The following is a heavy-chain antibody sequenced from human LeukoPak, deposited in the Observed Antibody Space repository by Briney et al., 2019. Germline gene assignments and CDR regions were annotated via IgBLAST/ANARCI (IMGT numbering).Heavy chain of an antibody. Sequence: GASVKVSCKASGYTFTSYGISWARQAPGQGLEWMGIINPSGGSTSYAQKFQGRVTMTRDTSTSTVYMELSSLRSEDTAVYYCATVDTAMVYWGQGTLVTVSS. D-gene: IGHD5-18*01. J-gene: IGHJ4*02. V-gene: IGHV1-46*01. CDR1: GYTFTSYG. CDR2: INPSGGST. CDR3: ATVDTAMVY.